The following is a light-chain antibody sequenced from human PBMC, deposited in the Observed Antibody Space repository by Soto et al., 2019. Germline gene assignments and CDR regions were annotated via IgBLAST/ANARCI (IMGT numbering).Light chain of an antibody. J-gene: IGKJ1*01. CDR2: GAS. V-gene: IGKV3-20*01. CDR3: QQYDRSWT. Sequence: ETVLTQSQGTMSFSPLERATLYCWASQSVSNRYLAWYQQKPGQAPRLLIYGASSRATGIPDRFSGSGSGTDFTLTISRLEPEDFAVYYCQQYDRSWTFGQGTKVDI. CDR1: QSVSNRY.